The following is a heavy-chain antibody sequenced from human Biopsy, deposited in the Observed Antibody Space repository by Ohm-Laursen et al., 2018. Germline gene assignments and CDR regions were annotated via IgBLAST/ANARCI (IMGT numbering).Heavy chain of an antibody. CDR2: IFDDGAT. J-gene: IGHJ3*02. CDR3: ARVRGSGFFAFDI. Sequence: SQTLSLTWSVSGGSVRGYYWSWIRQTSGTGLAWIGHIFDDGATYYSPSPSLQGRVTLSIDTPENTFSLTLTSLPRADTGVYYSARVRGSGFFAFDIWGRETTVSVSS. D-gene: IGHD3-3*01. CDR1: GGSVRGYY. V-gene: IGHV4-59*02.